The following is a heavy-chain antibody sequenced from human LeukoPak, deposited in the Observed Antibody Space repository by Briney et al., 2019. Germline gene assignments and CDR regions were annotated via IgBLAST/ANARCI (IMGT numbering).Heavy chain of an antibody. CDR3: AKDVAVCDFWSDQHGDY. Sequence: PGGSLRLSCAASGFTFSSYAMSWVRQAPGKGLEWVSAISGSGGSTYYADSVKGRFTISRDNSKNTLYLQMNSLRAEDTAVYYCAKDVAVCDFWSDQHGDYWGQGTLVTVSS. V-gene: IGHV3-23*01. CDR1: GFTFSSYA. D-gene: IGHD3-3*01. J-gene: IGHJ4*02. CDR2: ISGSGGST.